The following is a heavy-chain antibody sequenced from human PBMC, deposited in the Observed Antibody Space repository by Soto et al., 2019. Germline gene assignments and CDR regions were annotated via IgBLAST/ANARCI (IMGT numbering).Heavy chain of an antibody. CDR1: GFTFSDYY. CDR2: INNSSSYT. D-gene: IGHD6-13*01. J-gene: IGHJ2*01. CDR3: ARTIAAAGGRRYFDL. V-gene: IGHV3-11*05. Sequence: QVQLVESGGGLVKPGGSLRLSCAASGFTFSDYYMSWIRQAPGKGLEWISYINNSSSYTNYADSVKGRFTISRDNAKNSLYLQMNSLRAVYTAVYYCARTIAAAGGRRYFDLWGRGTLVTVSS.